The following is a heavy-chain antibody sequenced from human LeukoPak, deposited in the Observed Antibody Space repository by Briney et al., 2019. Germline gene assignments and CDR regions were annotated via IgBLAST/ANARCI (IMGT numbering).Heavy chain of an antibody. J-gene: IGHJ4*02. CDR2: ISDREST. V-gene: IGHV4-34*01. Sequence: TSDTLSLTCGVFGGYFSDYYWSWIRQSPGKGLEWIGEISDRESTNYNPSLRSRVTISEDKSKNQFSLRLTSVTAADTAVYYCAHGNLHYGSGSYCYWGQGTQVTVSS. CDR1: GGYFSDYY. D-gene: IGHD3-10*01. CDR3: AHGNLHYGSGSYCY.